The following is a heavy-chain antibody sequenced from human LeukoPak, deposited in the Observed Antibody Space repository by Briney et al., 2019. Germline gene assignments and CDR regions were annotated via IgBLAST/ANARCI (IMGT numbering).Heavy chain of an antibody. CDR2: IYHSGST. CDR1: GGSISSGGYY. D-gene: IGHD3/OR15-3a*01. Sequence: SETLSLTCTVSGGSISSGGYYWSWIRQPPGKGLEWIGYIYHSGSTYYNPSLKSRVTISVDRSKNQFSLKLSSVTAADTAVYYCARDPQGLARRGYWGQGTLVTVSS. CDR3: ARDPQGLARRGY. J-gene: IGHJ4*02. V-gene: IGHV4-30-2*01.